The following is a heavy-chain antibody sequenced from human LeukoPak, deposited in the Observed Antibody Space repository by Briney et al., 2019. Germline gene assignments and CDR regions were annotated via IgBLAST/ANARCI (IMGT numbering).Heavy chain of an antibody. J-gene: IGHJ4*02. CDR1: GFTFSTYW. CDR3: ASGYYDGFDY. Sequence: PGGSLRLSCAASGFTFSTYWMSWVRQAPGKGLEWVANIKRDGSDKYYVDSVMGRFTISRDNAKNSLYLQTNSLRDEDTAVYYCASGYYDGFDYWGQGTLVTVSS. V-gene: IGHV3-7*01. D-gene: IGHD4-23*01. CDR2: IKRDGSDK.